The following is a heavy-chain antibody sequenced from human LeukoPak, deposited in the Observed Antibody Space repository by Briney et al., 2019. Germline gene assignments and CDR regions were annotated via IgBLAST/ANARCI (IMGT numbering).Heavy chain of an antibody. CDR1: GFTFSSYS. CDR3: ARGALYCSSTSCGYNWFDP. J-gene: IGHJ5*02. D-gene: IGHD2-2*01. Sequence: PGGSLRLSCAASGFTFSSYSMNWVRQAPGKGLEWVSSISSSSSYIYYADSVKGRFTISRGNAKNSLYLQMNSLRAEDTAVYYCARGALYCSSTSCGYNWFDPWGQGTLVTVSS. V-gene: IGHV3-21*01. CDR2: ISSSSSYI.